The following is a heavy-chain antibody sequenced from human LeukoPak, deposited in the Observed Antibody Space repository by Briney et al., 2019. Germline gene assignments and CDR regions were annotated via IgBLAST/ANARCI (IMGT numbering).Heavy chain of an antibody. V-gene: IGHV3-48*02. CDR3: ARASPYSSGALGVDY. CDR1: GFTFSSYG. CDR2: ISSSSSTI. J-gene: IGHJ4*02. D-gene: IGHD6-19*01. Sequence: GGSLRLSCAASGFTFSSYGMNWVRLAPGKGLEWVSYISSSSSTIYYADSVKGRFTISRDNAKNSLYLQMNSLRDEDTAVYYCARASPYSSGALGVDYWGQGTLVTVSS.